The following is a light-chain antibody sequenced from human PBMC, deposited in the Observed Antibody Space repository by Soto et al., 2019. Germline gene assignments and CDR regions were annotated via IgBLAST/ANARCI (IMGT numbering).Light chain of an antibody. Sequence: TLSLPPGERATLSCRASQSVSNSYLAWYQQKPGQAPRLLIYGASSRATGIPDRFSGSGSGTDFTLTISRLEPEDFAVYYCKQYGNSFTFGGGTKVDIK. CDR1: QSVSNSY. CDR2: GAS. V-gene: IGKV3-20*01. CDR3: KQYGNSFT. J-gene: IGKJ4*01.